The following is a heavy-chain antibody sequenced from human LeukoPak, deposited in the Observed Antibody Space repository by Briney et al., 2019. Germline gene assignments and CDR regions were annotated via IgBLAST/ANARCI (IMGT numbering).Heavy chain of an antibody. CDR2: INSDGSYT. V-gene: IGHV3-74*01. CDR1: GFTFSIYW. J-gene: IGHJ3*02. CDR3: ARDSSYSTAI. D-gene: IGHD3-22*01. Sequence: GGSLRLSCAASGFTFSIYWMHWGRQAPGKGLVWVSHINSDGSYTTYADSVKGRFTISRDNAKNTLYLQMNSLRAEDTAVYYCARDSSYSTAIWGQGTMVTVSS.